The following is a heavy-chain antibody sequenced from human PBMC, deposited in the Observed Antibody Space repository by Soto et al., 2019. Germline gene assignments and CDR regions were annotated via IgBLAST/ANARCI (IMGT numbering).Heavy chain of an antibody. CDR1: GFTFSDFV. CDR2: IWYDGSDK. Sequence: GGSLRLSCVTSGFTFSDFVTQWVRQAPGKGLEWVAVIWYDGSDKYYADSVKGRFTISRDDSKNTLYLQMNNLRAEDTAVYYCVRGSYCTTTTCYNLAWFAPWGQGTLVTVSS. V-gene: IGHV3-33*01. CDR3: VRGSYCTTTTCYNLAWFAP. J-gene: IGHJ5*02. D-gene: IGHD2-2*02.